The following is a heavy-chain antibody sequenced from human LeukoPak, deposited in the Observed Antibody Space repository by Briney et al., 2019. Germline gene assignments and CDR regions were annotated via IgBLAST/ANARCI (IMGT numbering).Heavy chain of an antibody. Sequence: SETLSLTCTVSGGSISSSSYYWGWIRQPPGKGLEWIGSIYYSGSTYYNLSLKSRVTISVDTSKNQFSLKLSSVTAADTAVYYCARDGKRLGLDYWGQGTLVTVSS. J-gene: IGHJ4*02. V-gene: IGHV4-39*07. D-gene: IGHD1-1*01. CDR3: ARDGKRLGLDY. CDR2: IYYSGST. CDR1: GGSISSSSYY.